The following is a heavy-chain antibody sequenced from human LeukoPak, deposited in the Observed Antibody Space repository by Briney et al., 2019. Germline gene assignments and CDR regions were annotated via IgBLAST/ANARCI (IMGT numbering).Heavy chain of an antibody. D-gene: IGHD3-22*01. J-gene: IGHJ6*02. Sequence: PGGSLRLSCAASGFTFTNAWMSWVRQAPGKGLEWVSVIYSGGSTYYADSVKGRFTISRDNSKNTLYLQMNSLRAEDTAVYYCARYYYDSSGYYDRGMDVWGQGTTVTVSS. CDR2: IYSGGST. V-gene: IGHV3-66*01. CDR1: GFTFTNAW. CDR3: ARYYYDSSGYYDRGMDV.